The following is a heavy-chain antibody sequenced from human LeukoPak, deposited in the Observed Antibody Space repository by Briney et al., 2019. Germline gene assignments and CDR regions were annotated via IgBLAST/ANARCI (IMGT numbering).Heavy chain of an antibody. CDR3: ARAYGDYAGDWFDP. V-gene: IGHV4-59*01. Sequence: SETLSLTCTVSGGSISSYYWSWIRQPPGKGLEWIGYIYYSGSTNYNPSLKSRVTISVDTSKNQFSLKLSSVTAADTAVYYCARAYGDYAGDWFDPWGQGTLVTVSS. CDR2: IYYSGST. D-gene: IGHD4-17*01. CDR1: GGSISSYY. J-gene: IGHJ5*02.